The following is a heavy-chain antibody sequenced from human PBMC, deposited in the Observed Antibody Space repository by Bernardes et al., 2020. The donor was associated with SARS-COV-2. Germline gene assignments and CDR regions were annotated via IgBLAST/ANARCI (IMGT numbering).Heavy chain of an antibody. CDR2: FDPEHGET. CDR3: ATGAMVQGNWFDP. J-gene: IGHJ5*02. V-gene: IGHV1-24*01. Sequence: ASVKDSCKVSGYTLTELSMHWVRQAPGKGLEWMGGFDPEHGETIYAQKFQGRVTMTEDTSTNTASMELSSLRSEDTAVYYCATGAMVQGNWFDPRGQGTLVTVSS. CDR1: GYTLTELS. D-gene: IGHD3-10*01.